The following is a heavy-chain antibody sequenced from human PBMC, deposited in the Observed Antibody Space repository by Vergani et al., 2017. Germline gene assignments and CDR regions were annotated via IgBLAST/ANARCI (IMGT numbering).Heavy chain of an antibody. CDR3: AGDLGDRYYYFGRDV. D-gene: IGHD7-27*01. J-gene: IGHJ6*04. CDR2: IRAYNGNT. CDR1: GYTFTSYG. V-gene: IGHV1-18*01. Sequence: QVQLVQSGAEVKKPGASVKVSCKASGYTFTSYGISWVRPAPGQGVGWMGWIRAYNGNTNYAQKHQGRVTMTTDTSTSTAYMELRSLRSDDTAVYYCAGDLGDRYYYFGRDVWGKGTTVTVSS.